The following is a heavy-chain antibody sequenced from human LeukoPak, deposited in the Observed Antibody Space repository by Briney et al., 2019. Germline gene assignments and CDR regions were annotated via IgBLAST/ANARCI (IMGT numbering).Heavy chain of an antibody. CDR3: AKDSGGGSCYF. CDR1: GFTFSSYG. Sequence: GGSLRLSCAASGFTFSSYGMHWVRQAPGKGLEWVAVISYDGSNKYYADFVKGRFTISRDNSKNTLYLQMNSLRAEDTAVYYCAKDSGGGSCYFWGQGTLVTVSS. J-gene: IGHJ4*02. D-gene: IGHD2-15*01. CDR2: ISYDGSNK. V-gene: IGHV3-30*18.